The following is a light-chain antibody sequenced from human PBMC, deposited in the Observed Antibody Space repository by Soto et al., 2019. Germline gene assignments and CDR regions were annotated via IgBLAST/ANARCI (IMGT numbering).Light chain of an antibody. V-gene: IGLV1-44*01. CDR2: SSD. CDR1: SSNIGRNT. Sequence: QSVLTQPPSASGTPGQRVTISCSGSSSNIGRNTVKWYRQLPGTAPKLLIGSSDQRPSGVPDRFSGSQSGTSASLAISGLQSEDEADYICAAWDDSLKAWAFGGGPKGTAL. J-gene: IGLJ3*02. CDR3: AAWDDSLKAWA.